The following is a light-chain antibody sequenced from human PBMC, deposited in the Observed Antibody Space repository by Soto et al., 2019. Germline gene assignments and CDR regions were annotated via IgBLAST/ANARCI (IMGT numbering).Light chain of an antibody. CDR3: QQNYITPIT. CDR2: SAS. V-gene: IGKV1-39*01. CDR1: QSISSY. Sequence: DIQMTQSPSSLSASVGARVTITCRASQSISSYLNWYQQKPGKAPKLLIYSASNLQGGVPSRFSGSGSGTDFTLTIGRLQPEDFATYYCQQNYITPITFGQWTRLEIK. J-gene: IGKJ5*01.